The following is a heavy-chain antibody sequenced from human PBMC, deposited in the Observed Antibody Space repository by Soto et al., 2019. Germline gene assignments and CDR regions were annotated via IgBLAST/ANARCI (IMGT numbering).Heavy chain of an antibody. CDR1: GFTVSSYA. CDR3: AKWLRGGSYYCDH. J-gene: IGHJ5*02. V-gene: IGHV3-23*05. D-gene: IGHD1-26*01. Sequence: GGCLRLSCAASGFTVSSYAMSWVRQAPGQGLELIALIYSNGQTFYADSVTGRFIISRDNSQNTVSLQMSSLRVEDTAAYYCAKWLRGGSYYCDHWGQGALVTVSS. CDR2: IYSNGQT.